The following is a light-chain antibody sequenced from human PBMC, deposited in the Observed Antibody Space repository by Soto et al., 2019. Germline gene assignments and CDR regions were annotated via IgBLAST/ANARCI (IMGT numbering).Light chain of an antibody. CDR2: GAS. J-gene: IGKJ2*01. CDR3: QQYNNWPPYT. V-gene: IGKV3-15*01. CDR1: QGFSSN. Sequence: EIVMTQSPATLSVSPGERPPLSCRAIQGFSSNLAWYQQKPGQAPRLLIYGASTRATGIPARFSGSGSGTEFTLTISSLQSEDFAVYYCQQYNNWPPYTFGQGTKLEIK.